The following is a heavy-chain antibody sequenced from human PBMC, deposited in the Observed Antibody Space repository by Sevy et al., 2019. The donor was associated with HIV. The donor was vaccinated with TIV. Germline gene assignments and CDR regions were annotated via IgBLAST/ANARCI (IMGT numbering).Heavy chain of an antibody. J-gene: IGHJ6*02. CDR1: GYTFTGYY. Sequence: ASVKVSCKASGYTFTGYYMHWVRQAPGQGLEWMGRINPNSGGTNYAQKFQGRVTMTRDTSISTAYMELSRLRSDDTAVYYCARVGPRTNYYYGMDVWGQGNTVTVSS. CDR2: INPNSGGT. V-gene: IGHV1-2*06. CDR3: ARVGPRTNYYYGMDV.